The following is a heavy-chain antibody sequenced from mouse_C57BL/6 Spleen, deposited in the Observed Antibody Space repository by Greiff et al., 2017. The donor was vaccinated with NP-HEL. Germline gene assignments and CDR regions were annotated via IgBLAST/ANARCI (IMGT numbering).Heavy chain of an antibody. Sequence: EVQLQQSGPELVKPGASVKISCKASGYTFTDYYMNWVKQSHGKSLEWIGDINPNNGGTSYNQKFKGKATLTVDKSSSTAYMELRSLTSEDSAVYYCARGSFDYSNYNYAMDYWGQGTSVTVSS. CDR1: GYTFTDYY. V-gene: IGHV1-26*01. CDR2: INPNNGGT. D-gene: IGHD2-5*01. J-gene: IGHJ4*01. CDR3: ARGSFDYSNYNYAMDY.